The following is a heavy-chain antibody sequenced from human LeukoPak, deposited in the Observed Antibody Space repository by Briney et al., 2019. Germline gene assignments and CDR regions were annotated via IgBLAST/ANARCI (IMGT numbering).Heavy chain of an antibody. CDR2: TSNKGPTYTA. CDR3: ALSLASRWDAYDY. J-gene: IGHJ4*02. D-gene: IGHD6-6*01. Sequence: GGSLRLSCAASGLTFSDHYMDWVRQAPGKGLEWVGRTSNKGPTYTAEYAASVKGRFTISRDGSANSLFLQVNSLKIEDTAVYYRALSLASRWDAYDYWGLGTVVTVSS. CDR1: GLTFSDHY. V-gene: IGHV3-72*01.